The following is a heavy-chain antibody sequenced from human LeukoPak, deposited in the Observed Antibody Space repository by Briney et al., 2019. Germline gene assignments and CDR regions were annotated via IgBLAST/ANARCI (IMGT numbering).Heavy chain of an antibody. Sequence: GASVKVSCKASGYTFTTYYVHWVRQAPGQGLEWMGIINPSGGSTTYAQKFRGRLTMTRDMSTSTVYMELSSLRSEDTAVYYCAREGCSSTSCYSGRGIIDYWGQGTLVTVSS. CDR1: GYTFTTYY. CDR2: INPSGGST. V-gene: IGHV1-46*01. D-gene: IGHD2-2*01. J-gene: IGHJ4*02. CDR3: AREGCSSTSCYSGRGIIDY.